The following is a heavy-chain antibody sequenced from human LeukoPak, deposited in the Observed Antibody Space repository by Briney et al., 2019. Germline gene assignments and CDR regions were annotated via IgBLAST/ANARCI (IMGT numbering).Heavy chain of an antibody. Sequence: SETLSLTCAVYGGSFSGYYWSWIRQPPGKGLEWIGEINHSGSTNYNPSLKSRVTISVDTSKNQFSLKLSSVTAADTAVYYCARGRWSHAEYFQRWGQGTLVTVSS. CDR1: GGSFSGYY. V-gene: IGHV4-34*01. CDR2: INHSGST. CDR3: ARGRWSHAEYFQR. J-gene: IGHJ1*01. D-gene: IGHD5-24*01.